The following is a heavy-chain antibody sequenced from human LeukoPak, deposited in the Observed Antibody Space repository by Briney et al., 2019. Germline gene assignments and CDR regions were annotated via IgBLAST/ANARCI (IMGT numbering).Heavy chain of an antibody. D-gene: IGHD3-3*01. V-gene: IGHV1-8*03. CDR3: ARDFTIFGVVIVKRADY. Sequence: ASVKVSCKASGYTFTSYDINWVRQATGQGLEWMGWMNPNSGNTGYAQKFQGRVTITRNTSISTAYMELSSLRSEDTAVYYCARDFTIFGVVIVKRADYWGQGTLVTVSS. CDR2: MNPNSGNT. CDR1: GYTFTSYD. J-gene: IGHJ4*02.